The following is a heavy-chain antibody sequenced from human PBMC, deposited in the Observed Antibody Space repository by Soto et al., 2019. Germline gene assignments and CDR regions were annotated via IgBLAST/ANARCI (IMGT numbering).Heavy chain of an antibody. CDR2: IYYRGST. CDR3: ARAKGLVTVTTSWFDP. CDR1: GGSINSGDYY. D-gene: IGHD4-17*01. V-gene: IGHV4-30-4*01. Sequence: QVQLQESGPGLVKPSQTLSLTCTVSGGSINSGDYYWSWIRQPPGKGLEWIGYIYYRGSTYYNPSLKSRVSISADTSKNQFSLKLCSVTAADPAVYYCARAKGLVTVTTSWFDPWGQGTLVTVSS. J-gene: IGHJ5*02.